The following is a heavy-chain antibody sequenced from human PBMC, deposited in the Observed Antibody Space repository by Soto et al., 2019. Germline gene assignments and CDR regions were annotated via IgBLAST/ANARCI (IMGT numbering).Heavy chain of an antibody. D-gene: IGHD2-15*01. CDR2: IYYSGST. CDR1: GGSISSYY. CDR3: ARRYGGTFDY. V-gene: IGHV4-59*08. Sequence: QVQLQESGPGLVKPSETLSLTCTVSGGSISSYYWSSIRQPPGKGLEWIGYIYYSGSTNYNPSLKSRVTISVVTSKNQFSLKLSSVTAADTAVYYCARRYGGTFDYWGQGTLVTVSS. J-gene: IGHJ4*02.